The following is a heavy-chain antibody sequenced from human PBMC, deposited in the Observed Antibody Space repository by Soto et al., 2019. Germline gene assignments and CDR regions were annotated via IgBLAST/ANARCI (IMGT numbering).Heavy chain of an antibody. V-gene: IGHV3-30*14. J-gene: IGHJ4*02. CDR1: GFIFSSYA. Sequence: QVQLVESGGGVVQPGGSLRLSCAASGFIFSSYAMHWVRQAPGKGLEWVALMSYDGSNKYYAVSVKGRVTIYRDNYKHTLYVQMTSQSPEDTAVDYCASQRGAYSCAFDYWGQGTLVTVSS. D-gene: IGHD2-2*01. CDR2: MSYDGSNK. CDR3: ASQRGAYSCAFDY.